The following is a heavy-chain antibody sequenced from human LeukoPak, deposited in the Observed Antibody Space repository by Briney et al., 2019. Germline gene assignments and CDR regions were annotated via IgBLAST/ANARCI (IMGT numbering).Heavy chain of an antibody. D-gene: IGHD1-7*01. Sequence: SGPTLVKPTQTLTLTCTFSGFSLSTSGVGVGWIRQPPGKALEWLALIYWNDDKRYSPSLKSRLTITKDTSKNQVVLTMTNMDPVDTATYYCARPYNWNYGWVYYFDYWGQGTLATVSS. V-gene: IGHV2-5*01. CDR1: GFSLSTSGVG. CDR2: IYWNDDK. J-gene: IGHJ4*02. CDR3: ARPYNWNYGWVYYFDY.